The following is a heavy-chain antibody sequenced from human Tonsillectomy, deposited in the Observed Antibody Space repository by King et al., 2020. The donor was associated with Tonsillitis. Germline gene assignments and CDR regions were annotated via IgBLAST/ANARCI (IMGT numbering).Heavy chain of an antibody. CDR1: GFTFTTFA. D-gene: IGHD3-3*01. J-gene: IGHJ5*02. CDR2: ISASGDST. V-gene: IGHV3-23*04. Sequence: VQLVESGGGLVQPGGSLRLSCAASGFTFTTFAMSWVRQAPGKGLEWVSSISASGDSTYYADSVNGRFTISRDNSKNTLFLQVNTLRAEDTAVYYCAKITDFAFRLDPWGQGTLVTVSS. CDR3: AKITDFAFRLDP.